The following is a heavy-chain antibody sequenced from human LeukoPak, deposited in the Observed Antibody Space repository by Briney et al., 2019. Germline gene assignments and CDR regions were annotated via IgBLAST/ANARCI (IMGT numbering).Heavy chain of an antibody. D-gene: IGHD3-10*01. CDR1: GGSFSGYY. J-gene: IGHJ3*02. V-gene: IGHV4-34*01. Sequence: KPSETLSLTCAVYGGSFSGYYWSWIRQPPGKGLEWIGEINHSGSTNYNPSLKSRVTISVDTSKNQFSLKLSSVTAADTAVYYCARVRSGAQAAFDIWGQGTMVTVSS. CDR3: ARVRSGAQAAFDI. CDR2: INHSGST.